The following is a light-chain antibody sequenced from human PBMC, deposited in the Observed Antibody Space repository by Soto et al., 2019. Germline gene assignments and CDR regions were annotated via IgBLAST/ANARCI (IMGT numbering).Light chain of an antibody. CDR1: QIVTSSH. CDR3: QQYGSSVT. CDR2: DAS. V-gene: IGKV3-20*01. J-gene: IGKJ5*01. Sequence: EIVLTQSPGTLSVSTGEGATLSCRASQIVTSSHLAWYQQKPGQAPRLLIYDASTRATGIPDRFSGSGSGTDFSLTISRLEPDDFAVYYCQQYGSSVTFVQGTRLEIK.